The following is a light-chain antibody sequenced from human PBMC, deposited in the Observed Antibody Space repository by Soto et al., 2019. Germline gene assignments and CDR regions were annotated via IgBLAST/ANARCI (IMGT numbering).Light chain of an antibody. CDR1: DSDVGGYNY. Sequence: QSVLTQPASVSGSPGQSITISCTGTDSDVGGYNYVSWYQQHPGKAPKLMIYEVINRPSGVSNRFPGSKSANTASLTISGLQAEDEADYYCSSYTSSRTLVFGGGTKVTVL. V-gene: IGLV2-14*03. CDR3: SSYTSSRTLV. CDR2: EVI. J-gene: IGLJ3*02.